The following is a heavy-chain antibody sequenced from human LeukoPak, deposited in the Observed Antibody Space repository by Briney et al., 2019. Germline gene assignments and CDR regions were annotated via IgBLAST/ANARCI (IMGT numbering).Heavy chain of an antibody. CDR1: GGSFSGYY. Sequence: PSETLSLTCAVYGGSFSGYYWSWIRQPPGKGLEWIGEINHSGSTNYNPSLKSQVTISVDTSKNQFSLKLSSVTAADTAVYYCARGLRRGDYWGQGTLVTVSS. J-gene: IGHJ4*02. CDR2: INHSGST. V-gene: IGHV4-34*01. CDR3: ARGLRRGDY.